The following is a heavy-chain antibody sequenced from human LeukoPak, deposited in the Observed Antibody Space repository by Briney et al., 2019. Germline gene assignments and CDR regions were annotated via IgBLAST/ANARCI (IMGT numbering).Heavy chain of an antibody. V-gene: IGHV3-23*01. J-gene: IGHJ4*02. Sequence: GGSLRLSCAASGFTFSSYAMSWVRQAPGKGLEWVSAIISSGGNTYYGDSVRGRFTISRDNSKNTLYLQMNSLRAEDTAVYYCAKLAHSPTRASFDYWGQGTLVTVSS. CDR2: IISSGGNT. CDR1: GFTFSSYA. CDR3: AKLAHSPTRASFDY. D-gene: IGHD6-13*01.